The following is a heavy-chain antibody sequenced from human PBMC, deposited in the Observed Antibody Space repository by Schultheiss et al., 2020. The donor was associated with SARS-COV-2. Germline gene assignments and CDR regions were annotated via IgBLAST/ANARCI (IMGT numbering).Heavy chain of an antibody. CDR3: ARAPDIVVVPAAAGIDY. D-gene: IGHD2-2*01. CDR1: GGSISSGGYY. V-gene: IGHV4-34*01. CDR2: INHSGST. Sequence: GSLRLSCAVSGGSISSGGYYWSWIRQPPGKGLEWIGEINHSGSTNYNPSLKSRVTISVDTSKNQFSLKLSSVTAADTAVYYCARAPDIVVVPAAAGIDYWGQGTLVTVSS. J-gene: IGHJ4*02.